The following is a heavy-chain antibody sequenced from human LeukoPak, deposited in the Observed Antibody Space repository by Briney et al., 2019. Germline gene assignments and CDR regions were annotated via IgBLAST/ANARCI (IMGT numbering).Heavy chain of an antibody. CDR1: GFTFSSYG. CDR2: IWYDGSNK. V-gene: IGHV3-33*06. J-gene: IGHJ6*02. Sequence: GGSLRLSCAASGFTFSSYGLHWVRQAPGKGLEWVAVIWYDGSNKYYADSVKGRFTISRDNSKNTLYLQMNSLRAEDTAVYYCAKSFRGRHYYYGMDVWGQGTTVTVSS. CDR3: AKSFRGRHYYYGMDV.